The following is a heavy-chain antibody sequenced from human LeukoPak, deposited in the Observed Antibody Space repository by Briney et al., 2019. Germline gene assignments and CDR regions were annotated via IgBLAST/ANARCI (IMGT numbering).Heavy chain of an antibody. J-gene: IGHJ4*02. CDR3: ARSPSYLGYFDY. Sequence: GESLKTSCKGSGYSFTIYWIGWVRQMPGKGLEWMGIIYPGDSEIRYSPSFQGQVTFSADKSISTAYLQWSSLKASDTAMYYSARSPSYLGYFDYWGQGTLVTVSS. V-gene: IGHV5-51*01. CDR2: IYPGDSEI. D-gene: IGHD7-27*01. CDR1: GYSFTIYW.